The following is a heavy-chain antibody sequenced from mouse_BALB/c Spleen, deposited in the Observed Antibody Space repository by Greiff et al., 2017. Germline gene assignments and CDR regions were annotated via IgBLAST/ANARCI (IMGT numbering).Heavy chain of an antibody. CDR2: ISSGSSTI. V-gene: IGHV5-17*02. CDR3: ARDDGLWFAY. CDR1: GFTFSSFG. J-gene: IGHJ3*01. Sequence: EVQLVESGGGLVQPGGSRKLSCAASGFTFSSFGMHWVRQAPEKGLEWVAYISSGSSTIYYADTVKGRFTISRDNPKNTLFLQMTSLRSEDTAMYYCARDDGLWFAYWGQGTLVTVSA.